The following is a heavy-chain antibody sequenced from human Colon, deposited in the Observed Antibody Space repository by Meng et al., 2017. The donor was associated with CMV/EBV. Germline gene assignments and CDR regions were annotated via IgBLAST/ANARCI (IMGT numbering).Heavy chain of an antibody. CDR1: GGTFSSYT. V-gene: IGHV1-69*02. D-gene: IGHD3-10*01. J-gene: IGHJ4*02. CDR3: ARVSYYGSGSYYLFDY. CDR2: IIPILGIA. Sequence: SVKVSCKASGGTFSSYTISWVRQAPGQGLEWMGRIIPILGIANYAQKFQGRVTITADKSTSTAYMELSSLRSEDTAVYYCARVSYYGSGSYYLFDYWGQGTLVTVSS.